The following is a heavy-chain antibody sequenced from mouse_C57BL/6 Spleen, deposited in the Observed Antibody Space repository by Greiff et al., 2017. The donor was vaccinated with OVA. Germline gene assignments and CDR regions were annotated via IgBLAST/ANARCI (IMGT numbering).Heavy chain of an antibody. CDR1: GFTFSSYA. V-gene: IGHV5-4*01. Sequence: EVKLVESGGGLVKPGGSLKLSCAASGFTFSSYAMSWVRQTPEKRLEWVATISDGGSYTYYPDNVKGRFTISRDNAKNNLYLQMSHLKSEDTAMYYCARDPYGKDYWGQGTTLTVSS. J-gene: IGHJ2*01. D-gene: IGHD2-1*01. CDR3: ARDPYGKDY. CDR2: ISDGGSYT.